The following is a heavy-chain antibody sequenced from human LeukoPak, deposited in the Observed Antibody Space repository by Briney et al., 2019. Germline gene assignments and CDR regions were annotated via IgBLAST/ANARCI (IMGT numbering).Heavy chain of an antibody. CDR3: AKVGIVGPSAYYFDY. J-gene: IGHJ4*02. D-gene: IGHD1-26*01. CDR2: ISSDDIT. Sequence: GGSLRLSCAASGFTFINYAMNWARRAPGKGLEWVSAISSDDITYYADSVKGRFTISRDNSKNTVLLLMNSLRADDTAVYYCAKVGIVGPSAYYFDYWGQGTLVTVSS. CDR1: GFTFINYA. V-gene: IGHV3-23*01.